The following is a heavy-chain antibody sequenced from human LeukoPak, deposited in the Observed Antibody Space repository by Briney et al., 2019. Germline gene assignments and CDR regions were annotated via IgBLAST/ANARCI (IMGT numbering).Heavy chain of an antibody. D-gene: IGHD1-14*01. CDR3: ASGPQTVLDAFDI. CDR2: SNHSGRT. J-gene: IGHJ3*02. V-gene: IGHV4-34*01. CDR1: GGSFSGYY. Sequence: PSETLSLTCAVYGGSFSGYYWSWIRQPPGKGLEWIGESNHSGRTNYNPSLKSRVTISVDTSKNQFSLKLTSVTAADTAVYYCASGPQTVLDAFDIWGQGKMVTVSS.